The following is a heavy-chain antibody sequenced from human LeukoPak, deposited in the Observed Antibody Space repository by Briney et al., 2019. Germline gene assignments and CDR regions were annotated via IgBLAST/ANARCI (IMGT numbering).Heavy chain of an antibody. CDR3: ATYRGRDYYWGLDY. V-gene: IGHV4-34*01. Sequence: PSETLCLTCGVYGGSFSGYYWSRIRQPPGKGLGWIGQISHRGSTNYNPSLKSRDTISLDTSKNQFSLKLSSVTAADTAVYYCATYRGRDYYWGLDYWDQGTLVTASS. J-gene: IGHJ4*02. CDR1: GGSFSGYY. CDR2: ISHRGST. D-gene: IGHD3-22*01.